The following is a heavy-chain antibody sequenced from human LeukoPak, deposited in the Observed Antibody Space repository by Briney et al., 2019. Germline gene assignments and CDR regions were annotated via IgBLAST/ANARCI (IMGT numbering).Heavy chain of an antibody. J-gene: IGHJ4*02. D-gene: IGHD3-9*01. CDR1: GHPISSYY. V-gene: IGHV4-59*07. Sequence: SDPLSLTCTVSGHPISSYYGSWLRQPPGKALEWIGYIYYSGSTNYNPSLKSRVTISVDTYKNQFSLKLSSVTAEDTAVYYCARGRYFDWLNDYWGQGTLVTVSS. CDR2: IYYSGST. CDR3: ARGRYFDWLNDY.